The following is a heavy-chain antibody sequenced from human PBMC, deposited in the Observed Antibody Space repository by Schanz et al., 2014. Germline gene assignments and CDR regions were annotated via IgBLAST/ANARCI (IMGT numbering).Heavy chain of an antibody. D-gene: IGHD3-3*01. J-gene: IGHJ4*02. CDR3: ARDLLVSHYDCWSGNDY. V-gene: IGHV3-30-3*01. CDR2: ISYDGNTK. Sequence: AQLVESGGGLAQPGGSLRLSCAASGFTFNSYAFHWVRQAPGKGLEWVALISYDGNTKYYADSVKGRFTISRDNSKNTLYLQMNILRADDTAVYYCARDLLVSHYDCWSGNDYWGQGTLVTVSS. CDR1: GFTFNSYA.